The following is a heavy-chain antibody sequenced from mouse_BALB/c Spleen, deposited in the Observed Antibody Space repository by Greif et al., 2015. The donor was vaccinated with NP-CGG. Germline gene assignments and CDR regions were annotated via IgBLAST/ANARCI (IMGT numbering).Heavy chain of an antibody. Sequence: VQLQQSGAELVRPGSSVKISCKASGYAFSSYWMNWVKQRPGQGLEWIGQIYPGDGDTNYNGKFKGEATLTADKSSSTAYMQLSSLTSEDSAVYFCARYDYDYYAMDYWGQGTSVTVSS. CDR3: ARYDYDYYAMDY. D-gene: IGHD2-4*01. CDR2: IYPGDGDT. V-gene: IGHV1-80*01. J-gene: IGHJ4*01. CDR1: GYAFSSYW.